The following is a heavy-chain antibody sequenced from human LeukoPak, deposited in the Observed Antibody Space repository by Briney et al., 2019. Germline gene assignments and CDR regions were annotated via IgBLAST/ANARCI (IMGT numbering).Heavy chain of an antibody. CDR2: IKQDGSEK. CDR1: GFTFSSHW. V-gene: IGHV3-7*01. Sequence: PGGSLRLSCAASGFTFSSHWMSWVRQAPGKGLEWVANIKQDGSEKYYVDSVKGRFTISRDNAKNSLYLQMNSLRAEDTAVYYCARVRAFDIWGQGTMVTVSS. CDR3: ARVRAFDI. J-gene: IGHJ3*02.